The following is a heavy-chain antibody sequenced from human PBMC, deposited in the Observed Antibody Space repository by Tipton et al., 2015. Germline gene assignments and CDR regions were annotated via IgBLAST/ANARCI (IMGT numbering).Heavy chain of an antibody. D-gene: IGHD2-8*01. J-gene: IGHJ5*02. V-gene: IGHV4-59*08. CDR1: GGSIRSYY. Sequence: TLSLTCTVSGGSIRSYYWSWIRQPPGKGLEWIGYMSYSGTTNYNSSLKSRVTISVDTSKNQFSLKLSPVTAADTAVYYCARALIWSWFDPWGQGTLVVVSS. CDR2: MSYSGTT. CDR3: ARALIWSWFDP.